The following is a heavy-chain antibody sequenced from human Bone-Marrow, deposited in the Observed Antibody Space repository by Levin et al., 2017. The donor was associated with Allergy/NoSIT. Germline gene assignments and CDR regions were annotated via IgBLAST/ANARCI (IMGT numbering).Heavy chain of an antibody. CDR3: ARDRYSSSSHYARRYHYYGMDV. CDR2: INPSGGST. CDR1: GYTFSSNY. D-gene: IGHD6-6*01. Sequence: ASVKVSCKASGYTFSSNYIHWVRQAPGQGLEWMGIINPSGGSTSYAQKFQGRVTMTRDTSTSTAYMELSRLRSEDTDVYYCARDRYSSSSHYARRYHYYGMDVWGQGTTVTVTS. V-gene: IGHV1-46*01. J-gene: IGHJ6*02.